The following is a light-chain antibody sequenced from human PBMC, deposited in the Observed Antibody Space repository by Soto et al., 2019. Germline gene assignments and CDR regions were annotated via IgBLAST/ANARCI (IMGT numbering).Light chain of an antibody. Sequence: QSALTQPASVSGSPGQSITISCTGTRSDIGAYNFVSWYQQHQGEVPKLILYDVNVRPSGVSNRFSGSKSGNTASLTISGLQAEDEADYYCTSWTTSTTMIFSGGTKVTVL. CDR2: DVN. CDR3: TSWTTSTTMI. V-gene: IGLV2-14*03. J-gene: IGLJ2*01. CDR1: RSDIGAYNF.